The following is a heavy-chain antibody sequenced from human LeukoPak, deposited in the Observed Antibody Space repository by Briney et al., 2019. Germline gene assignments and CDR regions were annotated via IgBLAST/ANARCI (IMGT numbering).Heavy chain of an antibody. CDR3: ARQSGYYGSGSFAPLDY. CDR1: GGSINSYY. J-gene: IGHJ4*02. CDR2: IYRSGNI. Sequence: PSETLSLTCSVSGGSINSYYWNWIRQPAGKGLEWIERIYRSGNINYSPSLESRVTMSVDTSKNQFSLKLSSVTAADTAVYYCARQSGYYGSGSFAPLDYWGRGTLVTVSS. V-gene: IGHV4-4*07. D-gene: IGHD3-10*01.